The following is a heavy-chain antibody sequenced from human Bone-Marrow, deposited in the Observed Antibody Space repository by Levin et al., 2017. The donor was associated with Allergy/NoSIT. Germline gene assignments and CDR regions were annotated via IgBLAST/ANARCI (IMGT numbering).Heavy chain of an antibody. CDR3: ARGVVSYDFWSGYQYYFDY. D-gene: IGHD3-3*01. Sequence: GESLKISCKASGYTFTNFGIGWVRQAPGQGLEWMAWINVDSGGTQYSQELQDRVTLTTDTSTGTAYMELRNLRSDDTAVYYCARGVVSYDFWSGYQYYFDYWGQGTLVTVSS. J-gene: IGHJ4*02. V-gene: IGHV1-18*04. CDR1: GYTFTNFG. CDR2: INVDSGGT.